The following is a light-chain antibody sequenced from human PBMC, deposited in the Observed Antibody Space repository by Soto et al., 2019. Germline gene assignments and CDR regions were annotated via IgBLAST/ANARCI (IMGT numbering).Light chain of an antibody. Sequence: IVLTKCASTLCLFPGEWGTLSWMASQGFXTNFAWYKHKPGQAPRVLTYGASNSATGFPARLSGSGSGTEFTLTISSLQSDDFAVYYCQQRSKRPSTFGQGTRLEIK. CDR1: QGFXTN. V-gene: IGKV3-15*01. CDR2: GAS. J-gene: IGKJ5*01. CDR3: QQRSKRPST.